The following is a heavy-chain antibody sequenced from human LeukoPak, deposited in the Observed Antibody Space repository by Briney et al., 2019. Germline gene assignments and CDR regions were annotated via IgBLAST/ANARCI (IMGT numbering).Heavy chain of an antibody. Sequence: SETLSLARTVSGGSISSYCWSWIRQPPGKGLEWIGYIYYSGSTNYNPSLKSRVTISVDTSKNQFSLKLSSVTAADTAVYYCARELGSGWYSNWFDPWGQGTLVTVSS. J-gene: IGHJ5*02. CDR2: IYYSGST. CDR3: ARELGSGWYSNWFDP. CDR1: GGSISSYC. D-gene: IGHD6-19*01. V-gene: IGHV4-59*01.